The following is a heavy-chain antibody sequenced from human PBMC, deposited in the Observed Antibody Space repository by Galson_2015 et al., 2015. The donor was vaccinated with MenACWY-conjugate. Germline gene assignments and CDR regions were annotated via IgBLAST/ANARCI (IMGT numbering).Heavy chain of an antibody. J-gene: IGHJ5*02. V-gene: IGHV1-2*04. CDR1: GYTFTGYY. CDR2: INPNSGGT. D-gene: IGHD6-13*01. Sequence: SVKVSCKASGYTFTGYYMHWVRQAPGQGLEWMGWINPNSGGTNYAQKFQGWVTMTRDTSISTAYMELSRLRSDDTAVYYCARDLVSSSFHLDPWGQGTLVTVSS. CDR3: ARDLVSSSFHLDP.